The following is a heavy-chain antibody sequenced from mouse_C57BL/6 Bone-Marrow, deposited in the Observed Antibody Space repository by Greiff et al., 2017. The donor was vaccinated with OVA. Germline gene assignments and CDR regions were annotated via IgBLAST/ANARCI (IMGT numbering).Heavy chain of an antibody. V-gene: IGHV2-9-1*01. CDR2: IWTGGGT. D-gene: IGHD1-1*01. CDR3: ASPHLGGSSHWYFDV. CDR1: GFSLTSYA. J-gene: IGHJ1*03. Sequence: VKLVESGPGLVAPSQSLSITCTVSGFSLTSYAISWVRQPPGKGLEWLGVIWTGGGTNYNSALKSRLSISKDNSKSQVFLKMNSLQTDDTARYYCASPHLGGSSHWYFDVWGTGTTVTVSS.